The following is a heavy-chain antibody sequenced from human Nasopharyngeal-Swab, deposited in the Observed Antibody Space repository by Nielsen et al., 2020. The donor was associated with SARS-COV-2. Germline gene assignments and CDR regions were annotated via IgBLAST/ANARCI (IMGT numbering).Heavy chain of an antibody. CDR2: ISSRSSYI. CDR3: ARDGLDYDFWSAYFMDV. J-gene: IGHJ6*02. V-gene: IGHV3-21*01. Sequence: GESLKISCAASGFTFNNYNFNWVRQAPGKGLEWVSSISSRSSYIYYADSAKGRFTISRDNAKNSLYLQMNSLRAEDTAVYYCARDGLDYDFWSAYFMDVWGQGTTVTVSS. D-gene: IGHD3-3*01. CDR1: GFTFNNYN.